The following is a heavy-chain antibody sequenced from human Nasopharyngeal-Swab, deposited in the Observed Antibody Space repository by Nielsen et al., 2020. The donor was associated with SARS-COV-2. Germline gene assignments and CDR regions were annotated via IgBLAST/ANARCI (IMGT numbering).Heavy chain of an antibody. CDR2: IYYSGST. CDR1: GGSISSYY. J-gene: IGHJ4*02. D-gene: IGHD4-17*01. CDR3: AGGFGDYDY. Sequence: SETLSLTCTVSGGSISSYYWSWIRQPPGKGLERTGYIYYSGSTNYNPSLKSRVTISVDTLKNQFSLKLSSVIAADTVVYYCAGGFGDYDYWGQGTLVTVSS. V-gene: IGHV4-59*01.